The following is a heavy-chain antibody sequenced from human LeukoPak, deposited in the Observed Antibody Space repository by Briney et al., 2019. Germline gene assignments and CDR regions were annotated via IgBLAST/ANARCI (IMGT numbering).Heavy chain of an antibody. D-gene: IGHD2-2*01. CDR3: ARCIVVVPAASRTERWFDP. J-gene: IGHJ5*02. V-gene: IGHV1-18*01. CDR2: ISAYNGNT. CDR1: GYTFTSYG. Sequence: ASVKVSCKASGYTFTSYGISWVRQAPGQGLEWMGWISAYNGNTNYAQKLQGRVTMTTDTSTSTAYMELRSLRSDDTAVYYCARCIVVVPAASRTERWFDPWGQGTLVTVSS.